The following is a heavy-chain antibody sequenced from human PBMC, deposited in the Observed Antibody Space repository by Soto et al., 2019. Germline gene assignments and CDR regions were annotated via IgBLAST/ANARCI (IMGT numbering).Heavy chain of an antibody. CDR2: IYYSGST. CDR3: ASALYYYDSRGYSAFGAFDI. CDR1: GGSISSSSYY. Sequence: PSETLSLTCTVSGGSISSSSYYWGWIRQPPGKGLEWIGSIYYSGSTYYNRSLKSRVTISVATSKNQCSLKLSSVTAADTAVFSCASALYYYDSRGYSAFGAFDIWCQGTMVAVS. J-gene: IGHJ3*02. V-gene: IGHV4-39*01. D-gene: IGHD3-22*01.